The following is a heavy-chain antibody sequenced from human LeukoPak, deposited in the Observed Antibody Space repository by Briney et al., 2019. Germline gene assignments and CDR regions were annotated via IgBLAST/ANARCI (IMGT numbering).Heavy chain of an antibody. D-gene: IGHD2-15*01. V-gene: IGHV1-69*01. CDR2: IIPIFGTA. J-gene: IGHJ4*02. CDR3: ARGKNCSGGSCYLPTG. CDR1: GGTFSSYA. Sequence: LVKVSCKASGGTFSSYAISWVRQAPGQGLEWMGGIIPIFGTANYAQKFQGRVTITADESTSTAYMELSSLRSEDTAVYYCARGKNCSGGSCYLPTGWGQGTLVTVSS.